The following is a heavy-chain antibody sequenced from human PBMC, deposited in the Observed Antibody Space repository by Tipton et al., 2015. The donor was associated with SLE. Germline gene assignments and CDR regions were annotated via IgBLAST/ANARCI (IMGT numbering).Heavy chain of an antibody. Sequence: SLRLSCAASGFTFSSYAMSWVRQAPGKGLEWVSAISGRGGSTYYADSVKGRFTISRDNSKNTLYLQMNSLRAEDTAVYYCAKALFERYGPGDAFDIWGQGTMVTVSS. CDR2: ISGRGGST. V-gene: IGHV3-23*01. D-gene: IGHD3-9*01. CDR3: AKALFERYGPGDAFDI. J-gene: IGHJ3*02. CDR1: GFTFSSYA.